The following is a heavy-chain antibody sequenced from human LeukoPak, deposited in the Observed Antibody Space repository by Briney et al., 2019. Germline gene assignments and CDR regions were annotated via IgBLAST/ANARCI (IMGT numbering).Heavy chain of an antibody. CDR2: IYYSGST. J-gene: IGHJ4*02. CDR1: GGSISSYY. D-gene: IGHD5-12*01. V-gene: IGHV4-59*01. CDR3: ARVSGYDWESFYDY. Sequence: PSETLSLTCTVSGGSISSYYWSWIRQPPGKGLEWIGYIYYSGSTNYNPSLKSRVAISVDTSKNQFSLKLSSVTAADTAMYYCARVSGYDWESFYDYWGQGNLVTVSS.